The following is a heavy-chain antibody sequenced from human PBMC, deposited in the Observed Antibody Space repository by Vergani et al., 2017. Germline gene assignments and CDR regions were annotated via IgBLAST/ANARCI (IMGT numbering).Heavy chain of an antibody. Sequence: QVKLQESGPGLVKPSETLSLTCTVSGASVYSYYWSWIRQPPGKGLEWMGYVSFRGDTLYDPSVKGRMTISLNTSSNQFSLYLTSVTAADTAVYYCARSRIYYGAGSPDYWGQGTLVTVTS. D-gene: IGHD3-10*01. V-gene: IGHV4-59*02. J-gene: IGHJ4*02. CDR2: VSFRGDT. CDR3: ARSRIYYGAGSPDY. CDR1: GASVYSYY.